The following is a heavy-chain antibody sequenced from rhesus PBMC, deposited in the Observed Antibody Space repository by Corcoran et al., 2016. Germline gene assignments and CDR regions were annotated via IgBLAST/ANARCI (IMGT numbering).Heavy chain of an antibody. D-gene: IGHD2-15*01. CDR1: GFSLNTPGMV. V-gene: IGHV2-1*01. Sequence: QVTLKESGPALVKPTQTLTLTCILSGFSLNTPGMVVGWIRQPPGKTLEWLAHIYWDDDKRLSTSLKSRLTISKDTSKNQVVLTMTNMDHVDTATYYCTRYLRSNFYFDYWGQGVLVTVSS. CDR3: TRYLRSNFYFDY. CDR2: IYWDDDK. J-gene: IGHJ4*01.